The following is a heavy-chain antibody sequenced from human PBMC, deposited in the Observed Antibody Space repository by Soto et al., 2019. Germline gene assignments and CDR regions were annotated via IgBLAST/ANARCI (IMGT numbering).Heavy chain of an antibody. D-gene: IGHD6-19*01. CDR3: AMGISGWAQFDY. CDR1: GFTFSSYG. Sequence: HPGGSLRLSCAASGFTFSSYGMHWVRQAPGKGLEWVAVISYDGSNKYYADSVKGRFTISRDNSKNTLYLQMNSLRAEDTAVYYCAMGISGWAQFDYWGQGTLVTVSS. V-gene: IGHV3-30*03. J-gene: IGHJ4*02. CDR2: ISYDGSNK.